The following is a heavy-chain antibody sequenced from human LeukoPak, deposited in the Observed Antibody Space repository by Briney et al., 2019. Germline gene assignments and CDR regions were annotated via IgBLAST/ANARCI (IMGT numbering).Heavy chain of an antibody. J-gene: IGHJ6*02. Sequence: GASVKVSCEASGYTFTSYGLSWVRQAPGQGLEWMGWITTYNGDTNNAQKFQGRVTMTTDTSTSTAYMELRSLRSDDTAVYYCARDDLRIRGRYYYYGLDVWGQGTTVTVSS. D-gene: IGHD3-10*01. V-gene: IGHV1-18*01. CDR2: ITTYNGDT. CDR3: ARDDLRIRGRYYYYGLDV. CDR1: GYTFTSYG.